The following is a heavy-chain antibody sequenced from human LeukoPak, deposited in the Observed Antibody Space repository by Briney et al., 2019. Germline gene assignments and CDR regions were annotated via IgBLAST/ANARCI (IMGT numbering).Heavy chain of an antibody. Sequence: GGSLRLSCAASGFTFDDYAMHWVRQAPGKGLEWVSGISWNSGSIGYADSMKGRFTISRDNAKNSLYLQMNSLRAEDTALYYCAKGKGTAAAGHFDYWGQGTLVTVSS. CDR1: GFTFDDYA. D-gene: IGHD6-13*01. CDR2: ISWNSGSI. V-gene: IGHV3-9*01. J-gene: IGHJ4*02. CDR3: AKGKGTAAAGHFDY.